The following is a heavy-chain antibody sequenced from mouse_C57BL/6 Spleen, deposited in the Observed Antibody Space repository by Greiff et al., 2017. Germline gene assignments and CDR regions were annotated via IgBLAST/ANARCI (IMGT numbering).Heavy chain of an antibody. V-gene: IGHV1-52*01. Sequence: VKLQQPGAELVRPGSSVKLSCKASGYTFTSYWMHWVKQRPIQGLEWIGNIDPSDSETHYNQKFKDKATLTVDKSSSTAYMQLSSLTSEDSAVYYCARSRDYGGFAYWGQGTLVTVSA. CDR3: ARSRDYGGFAY. CDR2: IDPSDSET. J-gene: IGHJ3*01. CDR1: GYTFTSYW. D-gene: IGHD2-4*01.